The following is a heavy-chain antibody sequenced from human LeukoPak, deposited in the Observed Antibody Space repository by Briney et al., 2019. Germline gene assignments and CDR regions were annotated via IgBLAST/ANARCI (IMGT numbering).Heavy chain of an antibody. Sequence: PGGSLRLSCAASGFTFSRYWMNWVRQAPGKGLEWVANIKHDGSAQNYVDSVKGRFTISRDNAGNSLYLQMNSLRAEDTAVYYCARDLQIAARQGSYFDYWGQGTLVTVSP. J-gene: IGHJ4*02. CDR2: IKHDGSAQ. CDR3: ARDLQIAARQGSYFDY. V-gene: IGHV3-7*01. CDR1: GFTFSRYW. D-gene: IGHD6-6*01.